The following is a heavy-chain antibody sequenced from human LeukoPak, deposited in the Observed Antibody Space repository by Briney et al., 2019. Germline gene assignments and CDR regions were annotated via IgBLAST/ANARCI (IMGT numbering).Heavy chain of an antibody. V-gene: IGHV3-23*01. CDR2: ISGSGGST. J-gene: IGHJ4*02. CDR1: GFTFSSYA. Sequence: GGSLRLSCAASGFTFSSYAMHWVHQAPGKGLEWVSAISGSGGSTYYADSVKGRFTISRDNSKNTLYLQMNSLRAEDTAVYYCAKTYSGYDFGYFDYWGQGTLVTVSS. D-gene: IGHD5-12*01. CDR3: AKTYSGYDFGYFDY.